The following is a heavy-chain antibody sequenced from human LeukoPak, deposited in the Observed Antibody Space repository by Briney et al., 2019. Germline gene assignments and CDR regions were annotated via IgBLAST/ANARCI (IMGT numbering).Heavy chain of an antibody. V-gene: IGHV4-34*01. D-gene: IGHD5-24*01. J-gene: IGHJ2*01. CDR1: GGSFSGYY. CDR2: INHSGST. CDR3: ARDQYERDGYNPEVYWYFDL. Sequence: PSETLSLTCAVYGGSFSGYYWSWIRQPPGKGLEWIGEINHSGSTNYNPSLKSRVTISVDTSKNQFSLKLSSVTAADTAVYYCARDQYERDGYNPEVYWYFDLWGRGTLVTVSS.